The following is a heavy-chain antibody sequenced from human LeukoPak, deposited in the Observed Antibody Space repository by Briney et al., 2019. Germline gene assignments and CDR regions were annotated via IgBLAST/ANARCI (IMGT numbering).Heavy chain of an antibody. CDR2: IHNSGTT. CDR3: AREVMVGATTA. Sequence: SETLSLTCTVSGASISSGSYYWSWIRQPAGKGLEWIGRIHNSGTTKCDPSLKSRVTISIDTSKNQFSLRLSSVTAADTAVYYCAREVMVGATTAWGQGTLVTVSS. D-gene: IGHD1-26*01. J-gene: IGHJ5*02. V-gene: IGHV4-61*02. CDR1: GASISSGSYY.